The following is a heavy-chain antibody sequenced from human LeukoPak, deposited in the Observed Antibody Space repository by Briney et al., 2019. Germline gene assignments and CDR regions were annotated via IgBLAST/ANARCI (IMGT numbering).Heavy chain of an antibody. Sequence: GGSLRLSCAASGFTFSSYSMNWVRQAPGKGLEWASSISSSSSYIYYADSVKGRFTISRDNSRSTLYLQMNSLRPEDTAIYYCAREGYYGSGSPPSLYFDYWGQGTLVTVSS. CDR3: AREGYYGSGSPPSLYFDY. V-gene: IGHV3-21*01. CDR2: ISSSSSYI. J-gene: IGHJ4*02. D-gene: IGHD3-10*01. CDR1: GFTFSSYS.